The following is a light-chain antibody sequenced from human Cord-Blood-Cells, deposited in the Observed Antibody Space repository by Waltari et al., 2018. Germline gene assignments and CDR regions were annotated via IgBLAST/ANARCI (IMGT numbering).Light chain of an antibody. Sequence: SYELTQPSSVSVSPGQTATITCSGDVLAKKYARWFQQKPGQAPVLVIYKDSERPSGIPERFSGSSSGTTVTLTISGAQVEDEADYYCYSAADNNLVFGGGTKLTV. V-gene: IGLV3-27*01. CDR3: YSAADNNLV. CDR1: VLAKKY. J-gene: IGLJ3*02. CDR2: KDS.